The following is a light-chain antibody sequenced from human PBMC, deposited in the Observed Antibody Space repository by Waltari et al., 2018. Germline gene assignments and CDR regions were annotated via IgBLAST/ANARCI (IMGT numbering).Light chain of an antibody. Sequence: EIMLTQSPGTLSLSQGERATLSCRASKSISKYLAWDQQKPGQAPRLLLYDAAIRATGIPDRFSGSGYGTDCSLTISRLEPEDYAVYYCQKYGSLPATFGRGTKVEIK. CDR3: QKYGSLPAT. J-gene: IGKJ1*01. CDR2: DAA. V-gene: IGKV3-20*01. CDR1: KSISKY.